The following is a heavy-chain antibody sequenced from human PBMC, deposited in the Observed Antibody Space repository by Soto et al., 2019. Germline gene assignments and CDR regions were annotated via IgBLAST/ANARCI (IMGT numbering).Heavy chain of an antibody. D-gene: IGHD3-10*01. CDR1: GGSISSSSYY. Sequence: SETLSLTCTVYGGSISSSSYYWGWIRQPPGKGLEWIGSIYYSGSTYYNPSLKSRVSISVDTSKNQFSLNLNSVTDADTAVYYCAGDRGVLTRLFDPWGHGTLVTVS. CDR2: IYYSGST. CDR3: AGDRGVLTRLFDP. J-gene: IGHJ5*02. V-gene: IGHV4-39*01.